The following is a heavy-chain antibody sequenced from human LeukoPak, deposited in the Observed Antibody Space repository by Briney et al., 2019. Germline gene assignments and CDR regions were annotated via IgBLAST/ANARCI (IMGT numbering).Heavy chain of an antibody. D-gene: IGHD3-16*01. CDR2: FDPEDGET. Sequence: ASVKVTSKVSGYTLTVLSMHWVRQAPGKGLEWMGGFDPEDGETIYAQKFQGRVTMTEDTSTDTAYMVLSSLRSEDTAVYYCATAARNTYYDYVWGSYPSHYFDYWGQGTLVTVSS. CDR1: GYTLTVLS. J-gene: IGHJ4*02. V-gene: IGHV1-24*01. CDR3: ATAARNTYYDYVWGSYPSHYFDY.